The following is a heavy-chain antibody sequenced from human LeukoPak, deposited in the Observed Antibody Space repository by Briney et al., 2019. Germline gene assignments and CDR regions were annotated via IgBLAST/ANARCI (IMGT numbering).Heavy chain of an antibody. Sequence: ASVKVSCKASGYIFTQYGISWVRQAPGQGLEWMASISTYTGDTNNAQNFQDRVTMTTDTFTSTAYMELRGLRSDDTAVYYCARRTGYNYYYMDVWGQGTTVTVSS. D-gene: IGHD3/OR15-3a*01. CDR2: ISTYTGDT. V-gene: IGHV1-18*01. CDR3: ARRTGYNYYYMDV. CDR1: GYIFTQYG. J-gene: IGHJ6*03.